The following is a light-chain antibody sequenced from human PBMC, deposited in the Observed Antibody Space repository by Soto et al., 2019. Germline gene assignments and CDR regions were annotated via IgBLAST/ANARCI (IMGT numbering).Light chain of an antibody. V-gene: IGKV1-39*01. Sequence: DIQMTQSPSSLSASVGDRVTITRRASQSISSYLNWYQQKPGKAPQLLIYGASSLQRGVSSRFSGSGFGTDFTLTISSLEPDDFAAYYCQQYNSYSWTFGQGTKVDI. J-gene: IGKJ1*01. CDR3: QQYNSYSWT. CDR2: GAS. CDR1: QSISSY.